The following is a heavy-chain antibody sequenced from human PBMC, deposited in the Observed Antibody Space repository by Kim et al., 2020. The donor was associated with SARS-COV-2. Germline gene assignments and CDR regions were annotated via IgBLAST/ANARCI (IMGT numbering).Heavy chain of an antibody. D-gene: IGHD3-10*01. Sequence: TYARGFTGRLVLSLDTSVSTAYLQISSLKAEDTAVYYCASNVLLWFGEADYWGQGTLVTVSS. J-gene: IGHJ4*02. V-gene: IGHV7-4-1*02. CDR3: ASNVLLWFGEADY.